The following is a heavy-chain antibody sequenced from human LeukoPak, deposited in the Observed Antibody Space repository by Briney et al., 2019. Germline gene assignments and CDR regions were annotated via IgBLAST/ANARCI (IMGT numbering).Heavy chain of an antibody. CDR2: IYYSGST. CDR1: GGSISSSSYY. V-gene: IGHV4-39*01. Sequence: SETLSLTCTVSGGSISSSSYYWGWIRQPPGKGLEWIGSIYYSGSTYYNPSLKSRVTISVDTSKNQFSLKLSSVTAADTAVYYCARHKDYYYSYMDVWGKGTAVTISS. CDR3: ARHKDYYYSYMDV. J-gene: IGHJ6*03.